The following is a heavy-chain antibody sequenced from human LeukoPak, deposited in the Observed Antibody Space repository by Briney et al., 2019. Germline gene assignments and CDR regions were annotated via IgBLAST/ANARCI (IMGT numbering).Heavy chain of an antibody. CDR2: IYYSGST. CDR3: ARHWGDSPNHSDDLYAFDI. CDR1: GDSISNYY. J-gene: IGHJ3*02. Sequence: SETLTLTCTVSGDSISNYYWSWIRQPPGKGLEWIGFIYYSGSTNYNPSLRSRVTISVDTSKNQFSLKLSSVTAADTAVYYCARHWGDSPNHSDDLYAFDIWGLGTMASVSS. V-gene: IGHV4-59*08. D-gene: IGHD1-14*01.